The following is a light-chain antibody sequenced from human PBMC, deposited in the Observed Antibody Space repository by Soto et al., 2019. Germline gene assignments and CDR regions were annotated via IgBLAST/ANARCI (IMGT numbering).Light chain of an antibody. CDR2: EVF. V-gene: IGLV2-14*01. CDR1: SNDIGAFDY. CDR3: SSYTTNNAHV. J-gene: IGLJ2*01. Sequence: QSALTQPASVSVSPGQSISISCTGTSNDIGAFDYVSWYQQHPGKAPKLILFEVFNRPSGVSTRFSGSKSGSTASLTISGLQAEDEADYFCSSYTTNNAHVFGGGTKVTVL.